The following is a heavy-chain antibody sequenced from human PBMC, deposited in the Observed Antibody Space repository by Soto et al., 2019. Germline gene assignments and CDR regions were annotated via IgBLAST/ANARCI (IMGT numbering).Heavy chain of an antibody. D-gene: IGHD5-12*01. J-gene: IGHJ6*03. CDR1: GGPISSSSYY. V-gene: IGHV4-39*01. CDR3: ASPTYSGYDRYYYYYYMDV. CDR2: IYYSGST. Sequence: SETLSLTCTVSGGPISSSSYYWGWIRQPPGKGLEWIGSIYYSGSTYYNPSLKSRVTISVDTSKNQFSLKLSSVTAADTAVYYCASPTYSGYDRYYYYYYMDVWGKGTTVTVSS.